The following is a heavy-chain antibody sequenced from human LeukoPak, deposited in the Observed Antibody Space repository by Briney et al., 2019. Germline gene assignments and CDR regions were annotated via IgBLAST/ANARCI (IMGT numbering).Heavy chain of an antibody. D-gene: IGHD6-13*01. J-gene: IGHJ6*03. V-gene: IGHV3-11*04. CDR2: SSSSGSTI. CDR1: GFTFSDYY. Sequence: PGGSLRLSCAASGFTFSDYYMSWIRQAPGKGLEWVSYSSSSGSTIYYADSVKGRFTISRDNAKNSLYLQMNSLRAEDTAVYYCARVRDSSSWYARYYYMDVWGKGTTVTVSS. CDR3: ARVRDSSSWYARYYYMDV.